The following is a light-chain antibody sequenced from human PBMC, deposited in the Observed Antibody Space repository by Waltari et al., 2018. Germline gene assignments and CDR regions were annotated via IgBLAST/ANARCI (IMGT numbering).Light chain of an antibody. CDR3: QMYVRLPVT. CDR1: QRVGRA. J-gene: IGKJ1*01. Sequence: EIVLTQSPGTLALSPGERATLSCRASQRVGRALAWYQQKPGQAPRLLIYDTSTRATGIPDRFSGSGSGTDFSLTISRVEPEDFAVYYCQMYVRLPVTFGQGTKVEVK. CDR2: DTS. V-gene: IGKV3-20*01.